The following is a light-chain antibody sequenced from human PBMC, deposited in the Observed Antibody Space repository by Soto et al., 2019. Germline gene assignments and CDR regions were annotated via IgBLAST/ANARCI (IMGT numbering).Light chain of an antibody. Sequence: EIVMTQSPATLSVSPEERATLSCRASQSVSSNLAWYQQKPGQAPRLLIYGASTRATGIPARFSGSGSGTEFTLTISSLQSEDFATYYCQQSYSTPLTFGGGTKVDTK. CDR2: GAS. CDR1: QSVSSN. J-gene: IGKJ4*01. CDR3: QQSYSTPLT. V-gene: IGKV3-15*01.